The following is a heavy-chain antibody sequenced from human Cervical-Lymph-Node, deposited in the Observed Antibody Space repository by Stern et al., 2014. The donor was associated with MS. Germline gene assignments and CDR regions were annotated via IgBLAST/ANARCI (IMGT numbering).Heavy chain of an antibody. CDR1: GYSFTSYF. V-gene: IGHV1-46*01. J-gene: IGHJ4*02. Sequence: VQLVQSGAEMKKPGASVKVSCMASGYSFTSYFIIWVRQAPGQRLEWMGIINPSAGNTNYAQKFQGRVVMTSDTSTGTVYLELSSLRSEDTAVYYCARDEGADYWGQGTLVTVSS. CDR2: INPSAGNT. CDR3: ARDEGADY.